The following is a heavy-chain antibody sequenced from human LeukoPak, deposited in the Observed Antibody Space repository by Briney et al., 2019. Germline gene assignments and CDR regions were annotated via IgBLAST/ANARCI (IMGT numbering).Heavy chain of an antibody. J-gene: IGHJ3*02. CDR1: GGSISRYY. D-gene: IGHD3-9*01. CDR3: ARDTYYDILTGRFDAFDI. CDR2: IYTSGST. V-gene: IGHV4-4*07. Sequence: SETLSLTCTGSGGSISRYYWSWIRQPAGKGLEWIERIYTSGSTNYNPSLKSRVTISVDTSKYQFSLKLSSVTAADTAVYYCARDTYYDILTGRFDAFDIWGPRTMVTVSS.